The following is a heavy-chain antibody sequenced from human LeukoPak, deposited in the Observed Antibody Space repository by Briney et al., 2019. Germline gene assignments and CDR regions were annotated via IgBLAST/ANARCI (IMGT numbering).Heavy chain of an antibody. Sequence: GGSLRLSCAASGFTFSSYAMSWVRQAPGKGLEWFSAISGSDGSTYYADSVKGRFTISRDNSKNTLYLQMNSLRAEDTAVYYCAKEVAFYRSGPFDYWGEGTLVTVSS. V-gene: IGHV3-23*01. CDR3: AKEVAFYRSGPFDY. J-gene: IGHJ4*02. CDR1: GFTFSSYA. CDR2: ISGSDGST. D-gene: IGHD6-19*01.